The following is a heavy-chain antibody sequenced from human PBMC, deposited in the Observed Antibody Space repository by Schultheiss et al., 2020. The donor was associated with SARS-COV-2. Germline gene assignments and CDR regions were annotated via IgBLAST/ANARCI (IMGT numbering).Heavy chain of an antibody. CDR1: GGSVSSGSDH. Sequence: SETLSLTCTVSGGSVSSGSDHWSWIRQPPGKGLEWIGYIYYSGSTNYNPSLKSRVTMSVDTSKNQFSLKLSSVTAADTAVYYCARGGRAVVIAIRRVGLWFDPWGQGTLVTVSS. D-gene: IGHD2-21*01. CDR2: IYYSGST. CDR3: ARGGRAVVIAIRRVGLWFDP. V-gene: IGHV4-61*01. J-gene: IGHJ5*02.